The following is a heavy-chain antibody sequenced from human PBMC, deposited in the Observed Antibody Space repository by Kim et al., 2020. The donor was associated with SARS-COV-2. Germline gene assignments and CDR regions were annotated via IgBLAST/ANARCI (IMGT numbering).Heavy chain of an antibody. J-gene: IGHJ4*02. V-gene: IGHV3-48*03. CDR3: ARDPGGLYYFDY. D-gene: IGHD2-2*02. CDR2: ISSSGSAI. Sequence: GGSLRLACAASGFTFSSYDMTWVRQDPGKGLEWVSSISSSGSAIYYADSVKGRFTISRDNAKNSLYLQMNSLRAEDAAVYYCARDPGGLYYFDYWGQGTLVTVSS. CDR1: GFTFSSYD.